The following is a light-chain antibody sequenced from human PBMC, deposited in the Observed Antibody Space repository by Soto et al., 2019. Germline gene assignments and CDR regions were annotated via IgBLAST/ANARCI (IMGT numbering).Light chain of an antibody. J-gene: IGKJ2*01. Sequence: EVVMTQSPATLSVSPGERATLSCRASQSVSGNLAWYQQKPGQAPRLLIYGASTRATGIPARSSGSGSRTEFTLTISSLQSEDFAVYYCQQYNNWPPYTFGQGTKLEIK. V-gene: IGKV3-15*01. CDR1: QSVSGN. CDR2: GAS. CDR3: QQYNNWPPYT.